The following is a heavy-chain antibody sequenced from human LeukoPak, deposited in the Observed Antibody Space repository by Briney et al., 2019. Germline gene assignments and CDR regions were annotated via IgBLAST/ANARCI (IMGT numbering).Heavy chain of an antibody. CDR2: VYYSGST. CDR1: GGSISSTSSY. D-gene: IGHD3-22*01. Sequence: SETLSLTCTVSGGSISSTSSYWGWIRQPPGKGLEWIGSVYYSGSTYYNPSLKSRVTISVDTSKNQLSLNLSSMTAADTAVYYCARDTSGYYSFDYWGQGTLVTVSS. CDR3: ARDTSGYYSFDY. J-gene: IGHJ4*02. V-gene: IGHV4-39*01.